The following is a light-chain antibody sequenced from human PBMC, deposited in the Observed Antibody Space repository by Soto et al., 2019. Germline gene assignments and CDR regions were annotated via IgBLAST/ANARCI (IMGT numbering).Light chain of an antibody. V-gene: IGKV3-20*01. CDR1: QTVRSNY. CDR3: QQYGSSPLT. CDR2: GAS. Sequence: IVLTQSPGTLSLSPGEGGTLSCRASQTVRSNYLAWYQQKPGQAPRLLSYGASSRATGTPDRFSGSGLGTQFTLTISRLEPEDFEIYYCQQYGSSPLTFGGGTKVDIK. J-gene: IGKJ4*01.